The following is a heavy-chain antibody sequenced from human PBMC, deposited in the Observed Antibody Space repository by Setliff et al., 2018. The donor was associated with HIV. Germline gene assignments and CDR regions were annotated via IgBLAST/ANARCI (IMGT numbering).Heavy chain of an antibody. Sequence: TLSLTCTVSGDSVNDRSYFWGWIRQPPGKGLEWLARIDWDDDKYYSTSLKTRLTISKDTSKNQVVLTMTNMDPVDTATYYCAQIRADSYGYGALGFWGQGTLVTVSS. CDR3: AQIRADSYGYGALGF. D-gene: IGHD5-18*01. CDR2: IDWDDDK. V-gene: IGHV2-70*11. J-gene: IGHJ4*02. CDR1: GDSVNDRSYF.